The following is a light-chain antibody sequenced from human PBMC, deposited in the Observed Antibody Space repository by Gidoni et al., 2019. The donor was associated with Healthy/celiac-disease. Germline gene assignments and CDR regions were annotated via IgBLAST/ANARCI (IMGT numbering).Light chain of an antibody. V-gene: IGLV1-40*01. CDR2: GNS. Sequence: QSVLTQPPSVSGAPGQRVTISCTGSSSNIGAGYDVPWYQQLPGTAPKLLIYGNSNRPSGVPDRFSGSKSGTSASLAITGLQAEDEADYYCQSYDSSLSAHVVFGGGTNLTVL. CDR3: QSYDSSLSAHVV. CDR1: SSNIGAGYD. J-gene: IGLJ2*01.